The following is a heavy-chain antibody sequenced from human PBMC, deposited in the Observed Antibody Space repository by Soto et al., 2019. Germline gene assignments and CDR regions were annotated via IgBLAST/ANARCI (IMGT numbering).Heavy chain of an antibody. D-gene: IGHD2-8*01. CDR2: IDWDDDK. J-gene: IGHJ4*02. CDR1: GCRLSTNRMC. CDR3: ARTGCMRRPIDY. V-gene: IGHV2-70*11. Sequence: GPTRVSTRHTQRQTVDLAGCRLSTNRMCVSWIRQPPGKALEWLARIDWDDDKYYSTSLKTRLTISKDTSKNQVVLTMTNMDPVVTSTYYCARTGCMRRPIDYSGQRTPDPVSS.